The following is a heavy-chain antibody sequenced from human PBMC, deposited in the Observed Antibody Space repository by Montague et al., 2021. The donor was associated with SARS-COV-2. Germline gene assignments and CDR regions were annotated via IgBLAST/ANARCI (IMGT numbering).Heavy chain of an antibody. CDR3: ARDGGTVITFLGVGYLRGVLNWFDP. CDR2: IFYSGST. CDR1: GGSISSSSYY. V-gene: IGHV4-39*07. D-gene: IGHD3-16*01. J-gene: IGHJ5*02. Sequence: SETLSLTCTVSGGSISSSSYYWGWIRQPPGKGLEWIGNIFYSGSTFYNPSLKSRVTISVDTSKNQFSLKLSSVTAADTAVYYCARDGGTVITFLGVGYLRGVLNWFDPWGQGTLVTVSS.